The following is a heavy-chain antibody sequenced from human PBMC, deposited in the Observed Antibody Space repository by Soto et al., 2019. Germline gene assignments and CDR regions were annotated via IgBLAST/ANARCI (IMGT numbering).Heavy chain of an antibody. CDR1: GFTFSNAY. J-gene: IGHJ6*02. D-gene: IGHD3-10*01. V-gene: IGHV3-15*07. CDR3: THAPGRRGYYGMDV. CDR2: IKSKSDGGTT. Sequence: EEQLVESGGGLVEPGGSLRLSCVASGFTFSNAYMNWVRQAPGKGLEWVGRIKSKSDGGTTDYAAPVKGRFTISRDDSXNTLYLQMNSLQTEDTAVYSCTHAPGRRGYYGMDVWGQGTTVTVSS.